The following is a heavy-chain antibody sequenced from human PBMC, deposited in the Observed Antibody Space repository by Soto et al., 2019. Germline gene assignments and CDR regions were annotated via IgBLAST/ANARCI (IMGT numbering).Heavy chain of an antibody. CDR1: GGSIGSYY. CDR3: ARRVATIERGYFDY. V-gene: IGHV4-59*08. Sequence: SETLSLTCTVSGGSIGSYYWSWIRQPPGKGLEWIGYIYYSGSTNYNPSLKSRVTISVDTSKNQFSLKLSSVTAADTAVYYCARRVATIERGYFDYWGQGTLVTVSS. J-gene: IGHJ4*02. CDR2: IYYSGST. D-gene: IGHD5-12*01.